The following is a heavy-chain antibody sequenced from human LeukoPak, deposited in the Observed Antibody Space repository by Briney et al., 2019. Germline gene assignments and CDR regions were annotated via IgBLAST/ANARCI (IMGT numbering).Heavy chain of an antibody. V-gene: IGHV3-7*01. D-gene: IGHD4-17*01. J-gene: IGHJ6*03. CDR2: MKQHGSEK. Sequence: GGSLRLSCAASGFIFSSYWMTWVRQAPGKGLEWVANMKQHGSEKYYVDSVKGRFTISRDNAKNSLYLQMNSLRAEDTAVYYCARVRGDYYMDVWGKGTTVTVSS. CDR3: ARVRGDYYMDV. CDR1: GFIFSSYW.